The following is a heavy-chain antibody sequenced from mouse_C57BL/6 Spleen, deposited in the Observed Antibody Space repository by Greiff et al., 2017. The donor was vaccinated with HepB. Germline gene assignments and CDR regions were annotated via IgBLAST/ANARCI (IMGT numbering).Heavy chain of an antibody. CDR2: INYDGSST. Sequence: EVKLVESEGGLVQPGSSMKLSCTASGFTFSDYYMAWVRQVPEKGLEWVANINYDGSSTDYLDSLKSRFIISRDNAKNILYLQMSSLKSEDTATYYCARVFGYYYAMDYWGQGTSVTVSS. V-gene: IGHV5-16*01. CDR3: ARVFGYYYAMDY. J-gene: IGHJ4*01. CDR1: GFTFSDYY.